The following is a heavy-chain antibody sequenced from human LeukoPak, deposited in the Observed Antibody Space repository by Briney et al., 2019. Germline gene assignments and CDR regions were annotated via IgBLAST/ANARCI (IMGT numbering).Heavy chain of an antibody. CDR2: IHPGDYDT. CDR3: ARLNYDSSGMPDAFDI. D-gene: IGHD3-22*01. V-gene: IGHV5-51*01. Sequence: GESLKISWKGSGYSFTSYWNGLVRQMPGKGLGLVGIIHPGDYDTRYSPSFQRHVTISTDNSIHTAYLQGSPLKASHTAMYYCARLNYDSSGMPDAFDIWGQGTMVTVSS. CDR1: GYSFTSYW. J-gene: IGHJ3*02.